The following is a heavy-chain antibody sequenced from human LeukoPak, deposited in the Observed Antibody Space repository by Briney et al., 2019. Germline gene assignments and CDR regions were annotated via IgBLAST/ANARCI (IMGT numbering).Heavy chain of an antibody. CDR2: ISGSGGST. CDR3: AKDDSYYDSSGYVDY. D-gene: IGHD3-22*01. Sequence: PGASLRLSCAASGFTFSSYAMSWVRQAPGKGLAWVSAISGSGGSTYYADSVKGRFTISRDNSKNTLYLQMNSLRAEDTAVYYCAKDDSYYDSSGYVDYWGQGSLVTVSS. V-gene: IGHV3-23*01. J-gene: IGHJ4*02. CDR1: GFTFSSYA.